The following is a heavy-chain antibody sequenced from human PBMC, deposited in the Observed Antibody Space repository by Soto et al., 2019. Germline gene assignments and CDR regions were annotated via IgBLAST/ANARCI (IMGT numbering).Heavy chain of an antibody. CDR1: GGSISSYY. D-gene: IGHD3-16*02. V-gene: IGHV4-59*01. CDR2: IYYSGST. CDR3: ARDRSDSGMDV. Sequence: NPSETLSLTCTVSGGSISSYYLSWIRQPPGKGLEWIGYIYYSGSTNYNPSLKSRVTISVDTSKNQFSLKLSSVTAADTAVYYCARDRSDSGMDVWGQGTTVTVSS. J-gene: IGHJ6*02.